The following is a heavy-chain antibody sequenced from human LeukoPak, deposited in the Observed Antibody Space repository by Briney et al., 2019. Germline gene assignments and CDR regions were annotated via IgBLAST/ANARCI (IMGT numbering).Heavy chain of an antibody. CDR1: GITFSDYC. CDR3: ATRGPDSSGFYRFDY. D-gene: IGHD3-22*01. V-gene: IGHV3-11*01. J-gene: IGHJ4*02. CDR2: ISSSGSTM. Sequence: GGSLRLSCAASGITFSDYCMSWIRQAPGKGLEWVSFISSSGSTMYYADSVKGRFTISRDNAKNSLYLQMNSLRAEDTAVYYCATRGPDSSGFYRFDYWGQGTLVTVSS.